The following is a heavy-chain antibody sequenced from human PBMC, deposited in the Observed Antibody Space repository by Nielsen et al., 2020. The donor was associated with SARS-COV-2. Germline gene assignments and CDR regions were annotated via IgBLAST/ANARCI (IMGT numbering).Heavy chain of an antibody. CDR3: AKDARYCSSTSCYPGASDYYYYMDV. Sequence: WIRQPPGKGLEWVAVISYDGSNKYYADSVKGRFTISRDNSKNTLYLQMNSLRAEDTAVYYCAKDARYCSSTSCYPGASDYYYYMDVWGKGTTVTVSS. J-gene: IGHJ6*03. V-gene: IGHV3-30*18. CDR2: ISYDGSNK. D-gene: IGHD2-2*01.